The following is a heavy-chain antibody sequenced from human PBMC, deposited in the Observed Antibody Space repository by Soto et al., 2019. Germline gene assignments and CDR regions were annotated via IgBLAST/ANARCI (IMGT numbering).Heavy chain of an antibody. V-gene: IGHV3-30-3*01. Sequence: QVQLVESGGGVVQPGRSLRLSCAASGFTFSSYAMHWVRQAPGKGLEWVAVISYDGRNKYYADSVKGRFTISRDNSKNTLYLQMNSLRAEDTAVYYCAREEDIVSTSNFDYWGQGTLVTVSS. D-gene: IGHD5-12*01. CDR3: AREEDIVSTSNFDY. CDR1: GFTFSSYA. CDR2: ISYDGRNK. J-gene: IGHJ4*02.